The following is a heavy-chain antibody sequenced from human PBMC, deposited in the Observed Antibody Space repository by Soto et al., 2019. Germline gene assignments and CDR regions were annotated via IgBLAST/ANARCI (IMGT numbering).Heavy chain of an antibody. J-gene: IGHJ4*02. V-gene: IGHV3-64D*08. CDR3: IKDRRGYTYGFDY. Sequence: GGSLRLSCSASGFTFSSYAMHWVRQAPGKGLEYVSSISSNGGSTHYADSVKGRFTISRENSKNTLYLQMSSLRAEDTAVYYCIKDRRGYTYGFDYWGQGTLVTVSS. CDR1: GFTFSSYA. D-gene: IGHD2-15*01. CDR2: ISSNGGST.